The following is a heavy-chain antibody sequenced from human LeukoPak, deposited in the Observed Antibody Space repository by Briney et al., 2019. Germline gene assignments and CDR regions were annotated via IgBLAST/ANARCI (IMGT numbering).Heavy chain of an antibody. CDR3: AKDRTALGPLRLDY. V-gene: IGHV3-23*01. CDR1: GGSFSGYY. J-gene: IGHJ4*02. Sequence: QPSETLSLTCAVYGGSFSGYYWSWIRQPPGKGLEWVSAISGSGGSTYYADSVKGRFTISRDNSKNTLYLQMNSLRAEDTAVYYCAKDRTALGPLRLDYWGQGTLVTVSS. CDR2: ISGSGGST. D-gene: IGHD7-27*01.